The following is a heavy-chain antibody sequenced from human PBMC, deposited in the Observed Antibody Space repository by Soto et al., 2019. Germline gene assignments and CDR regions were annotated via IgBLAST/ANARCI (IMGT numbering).Heavy chain of an antibody. V-gene: IGHV3-21*01. J-gene: IGHJ3*02. CDR2: ISRSSDYI. CDR3: ARDYASLTGYAFDI. CDR1: GLIFRSYS. Sequence: EVQLVESGGGLVKPGGSLRLSCAASGLIFRSYSMNWVRQAQGKGLEWVSSISRSSDYIYYVDSVKGRFTISRDNAKNSLELQMNSLRAEDTAVYFCARDYASLTGYAFDIWGQGTMVTVSS. D-gene: IGHD3-9*01.